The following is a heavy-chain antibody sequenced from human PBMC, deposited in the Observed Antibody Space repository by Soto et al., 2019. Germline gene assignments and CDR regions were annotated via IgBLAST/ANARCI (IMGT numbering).Heavy chain of an antibody. CDR1: GFTFSSYG. V-gene: IGHV3-33*01. J-gene: IGHJ4*02. CDR3: ARANGEYCSSTSCSDSDY. Sequence: GGSLRLSCAAPGFTFSSYGMHWVRQAPGKGLEWVAVIWYDGSNKYYADSVKGRFTISRDNSKNTLYLQMNSLRAEDTAVYYCARANGEYCSSTSCSDSDYWGQGTLVTVSS. CDR2: IWYDGSNK. D-gene: IGHD2-2*01.